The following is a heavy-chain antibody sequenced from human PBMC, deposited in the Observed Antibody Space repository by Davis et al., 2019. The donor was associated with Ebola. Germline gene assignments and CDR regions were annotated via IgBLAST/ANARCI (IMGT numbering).Heavy chain of an antibody. V-gene: IGHV1-18*01. CDR1: GYTFSNYG. CDR3: ARSQGTSWYGLFDY. J-gene: IGHJ4*02. D-gene: IGHD6-13*01. CDR2: ISAYDGST. Sequence: AASVKVSCKASGYTFSNYGISWVRQAPGLGLEWMGRISAYDGSTNYAQKLQGRVTVTTDTSATTAYMEVRGLTSDDTAVYFCARSQGTSWYGLFDYWGQGTLITVSS.